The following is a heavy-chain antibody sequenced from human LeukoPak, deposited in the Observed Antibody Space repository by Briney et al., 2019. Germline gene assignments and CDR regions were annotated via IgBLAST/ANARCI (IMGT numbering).Heavy chain of an antibody. V-gene: IGHV1-2*02. CDR3: ARDLGRDGSTADY. CDR2: INPNSGGT. J-gene: IGHJ4*02. CDR1: GYTFTGYY. D-gene: IGHD5-24*01. Sequence: GASVKVSCKASGYTFTGYYMHWLRQAPAQGREWMGWINPNSGGTNYAQKFQGRVTMTRDTSISTAYMELSRLRSDDTAVSYCARDLGRDGSTADYWGQGTLVTVSS.